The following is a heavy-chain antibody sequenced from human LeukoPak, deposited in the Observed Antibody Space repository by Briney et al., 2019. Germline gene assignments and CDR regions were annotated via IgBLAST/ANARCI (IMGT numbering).Heavy chain of an antibody. V-gene: IGHV3-23*01. CDR3: AKGSPLIAKTAVDYDFWSGKRYYYYYMDV. Sequence: GMSLRLSCAASGFTFSSYAMSWVRQAPGKGLEWVSAISGSGGSTYYADSVKGRLTISRDNSKNTLYLQMNSLRAEDTAVYYCAKGSPLIAKTAVDYDFWSGKRYYYYYMDVWGKGTTVTVSS. J-gene: IGHJ6*03. D-gene: IGHD3-3*01. CDR2: ISGSGGST. CDR1: GFTFSSYA.